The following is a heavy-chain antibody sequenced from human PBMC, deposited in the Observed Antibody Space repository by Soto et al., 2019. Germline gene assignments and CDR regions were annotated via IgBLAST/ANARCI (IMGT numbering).Heavy chain of an antibody. CDR1: GYTFTSYY. V-gene: IGHV1-46*01. J-gene: IGHJ6*02. CDR2: INPSGGST. Sequence: GASVKVSCKASGYTFTSYYMHWVRQAPGQGLEWMGIINPSGGSTSYAQKFQGRVTMTRDTSTSTVYMELSSLRSEDTAVYYCAREGAFGGVIVINSTYYYYGMDVWGQGTTVTVSS. D-gene: IGHD3-16*02. CDR3: AREGAFGGVIVINSTYYYYGMDV.